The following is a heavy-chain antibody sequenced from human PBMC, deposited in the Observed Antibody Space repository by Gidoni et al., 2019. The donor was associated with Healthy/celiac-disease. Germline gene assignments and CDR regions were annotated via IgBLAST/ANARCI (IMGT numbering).Heavy chain of an antibody. D-gene: IGHD1-26*01. J-gene: IGHJ4*02. V-gene: IGHV3-13*04. Sequence: EVQLVASGGGLVQAGGSLRLSCAASGFTFSSYDMHWVRQATGKGLEWVSAIGTAGDTYYPGSVKGRFTISRENAKNALYLQMNSLRAGDTAVYYCARAKSGTTLDYWGQGTLVTVSS. CDR3: ARAKSGTTLDY. CDR1: GFTFSSYD. CDR2: IGTAGDT.